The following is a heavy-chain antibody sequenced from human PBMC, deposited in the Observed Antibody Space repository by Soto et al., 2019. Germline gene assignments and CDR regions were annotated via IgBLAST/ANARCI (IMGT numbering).Heavy chain of an antibody. Sequence: SVKVSCKASGGTFSSYAISWVRQAPGQGLEWMGGIIPIFGTANYAQKFQGRVTITADESTSTAHMELSSLRSEDTAVYYCASAREPGIAVAGRVNWFDPWGQGTLVTVSS. CDR3: ASAREPGIAVAGRVNWFDP. D-gene: IGHD6-19*01. CDR1: GGTFSSYA. J-gene: IGHJ5*02. V-gene: IGHV1-69*13. CDR2: IIPIFGTA.